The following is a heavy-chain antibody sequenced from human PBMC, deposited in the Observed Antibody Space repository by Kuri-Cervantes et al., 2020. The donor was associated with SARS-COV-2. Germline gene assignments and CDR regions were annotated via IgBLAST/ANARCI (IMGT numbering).Heavy chain of an antibody. D-gene: IGHD3-3*01. CDR2: TSFDGTKK. Sequence: GGSLRLSCSDSEFGFSRYAMHWVRQAPGKGLEWVAQTSFDGTKKYYAESVKGRFIISRDNSKNTLYLQMNSLRAEDTAVYYCAKGPLGHYDFWSGSDYNWFDPWGQGTLVTVSS. CDR1: EFGFSRYA. J-gene: IGHJ5*02. CDR3: AKGPLGHYDFWSGSDYNWFDP. V-gene: IGHV3-30-3*01.